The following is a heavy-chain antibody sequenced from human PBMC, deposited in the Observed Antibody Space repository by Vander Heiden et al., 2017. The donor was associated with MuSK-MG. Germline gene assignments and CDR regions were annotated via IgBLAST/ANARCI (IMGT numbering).Heavy chain of an antibody. Sequence: QVQLVESGGGVVQPGRSLRLSCAASGFTFSSYGMHWVRQAPGKGLEWVAVIWYDGSNKYYADSMKGRFTISRDNSKNTLYLQMNSLRAEDTAVYYCARDYYGSGSYSDYWGQGTLVTVSS. D-gene: IGHD3-10*01. V-gene: IGHV3-33*01. CDR2: IWYDGSNK. CDR1: GFTFSSYG. CDR3: ARDYYGSGSYSDY. J-gene: IGHJ4*02.